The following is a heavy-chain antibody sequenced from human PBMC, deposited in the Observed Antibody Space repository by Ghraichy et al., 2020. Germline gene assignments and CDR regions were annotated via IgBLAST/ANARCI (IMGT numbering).Heavy chain of an antibody. D-gene: IGHD2-15*01. V-gene: IGHV3-23*01. J-gene: IGHJ4*02. CDR1: GFTFSSYA. Sequence: GGSLRLSCAASGFTFSSYAMSWVRQAPGKGLEWVSIISGGGGSTYYADSVKGRFTISRDYSKHTLSLQMNSLRVEDTAVYYCAKIPSGICSGGTCYLVYWGQGTLVTVSS. CDR2: ISGGGGST. CDR3: AKIPSGICSGGTCYLVY.